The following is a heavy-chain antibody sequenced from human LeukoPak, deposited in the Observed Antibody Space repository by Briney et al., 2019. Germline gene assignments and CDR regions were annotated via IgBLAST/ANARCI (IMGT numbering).Heavy chain of an antibody. V-gene: IGHV4-59*01. CDR1: GGSISRYY. CDR2: FYYSGST. CDR3: ARAYSSSWYYFEY. D-gene: IGHD6-13*01. J-gene: IGHJ4*02. Sequence: SETLSLTCTVSGGSISRYYWSWIRQPPGKGLEWIGYFYYSGSTNYNPSLKSRVTISVDTSKNQFSLKLSSVTAADTAVYYCARAYSSSWYYFEYWGEGTLVTVSS.